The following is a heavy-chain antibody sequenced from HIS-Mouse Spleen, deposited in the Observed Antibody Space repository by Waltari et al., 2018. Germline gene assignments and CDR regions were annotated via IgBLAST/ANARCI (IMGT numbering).Heavy chain of an antibody. CDR1: GFTFSSYS. Sequence: EVQLVESGGGLVKPGGSLRLSCAASGFTFSSYSMNWVRQAPGKGLEWVSSISSSRSYIYYADSVKGRFTISRDNAKNSLYLQMNSLRAEDTAVYYCARDPGSSSWYFDYWGQGTLVTVSS. J-gene: IGHJ4*02. V-gene: IGHV3-21*01. CDR2: ISSSRSYI. CDR3: ARDPGSSSWYFDY. D-gene: IGHD6-13*01.